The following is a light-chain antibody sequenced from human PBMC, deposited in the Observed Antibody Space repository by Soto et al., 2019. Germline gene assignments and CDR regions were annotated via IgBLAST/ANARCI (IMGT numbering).Light chain of an antibody. CDR2: KVS. Sequence: DVAMAQSPLSLSVTLGQPASISCRSSRSLVYSDGNTYLSWFHQRPGQSPRRLIYKVSNRDSGVPDRFSGSGSGTNFTLKISRVEAEDVGVYFCLQSTHWPTFGRGTKVDIK. CDR3: LQSTHWPT. V-gene: IGKV2-30*01. CDR1: RSLVYSDGNTY. J-gene: IGKJ2*01.